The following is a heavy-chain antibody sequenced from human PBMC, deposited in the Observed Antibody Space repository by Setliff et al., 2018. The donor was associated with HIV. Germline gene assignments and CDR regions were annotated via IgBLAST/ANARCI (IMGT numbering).Heavy chain of an antibody. J-gene: IGHJ4*02. V-gene: IGHV3-48*03. D-gene: IGHD3-3*01. Sequence: GGSLRLSCAASGFTFSSYAMSWVRQAPGKGLEWVSYISSTGSSKSYADSVKGRFTLSRDNAKNSLYLQMNSLRAEDTAVYYCARVNDFWTAYKPFDYWGQGTLVTVSS. CDR3: ARVNDFWTAYKPFDY. CDR2: ISSTGSSK. CDR1: GFTFSSYA.